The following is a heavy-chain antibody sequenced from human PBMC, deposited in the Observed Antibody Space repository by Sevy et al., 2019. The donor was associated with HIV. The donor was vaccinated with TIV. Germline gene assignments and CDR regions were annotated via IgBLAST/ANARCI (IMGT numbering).Heavy chain of an antibody. Sequence: SETLSLTCTVSGGSISSGGYYWSWIRQHPGKGLEWIGYIYYSGSTYYNPSLKSRVTISVDTSKNQFSRKLGSVTAADTAVYYCASYYDSSGYPWLYFDLWGRGTLVTVSS. CDR3: ASYYDSSGYPWLYFDL. J-gene: IGHJ2*01. V-gene: IGHV4-31*03. D-gene: IGHD3-22*01. CDR2: IYYSGST. CDR1: GGSISSGGYY.